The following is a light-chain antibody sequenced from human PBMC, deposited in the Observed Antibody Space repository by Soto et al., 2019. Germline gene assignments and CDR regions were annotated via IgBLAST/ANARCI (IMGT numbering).Light chain of an antibody. Sequence: EVVLTQSPGTLSLSPGERATLSCRASQSVRDNYLAWYQQKPGQAPGLLIYRASNRATGIPDRFSGSGSGTDFTLTISRLEPEDFVVYYCQQYGGSPATFGQGTRLEIK. J-gene: IGKJ5*01. CDR1: QSVRDNY. CDR3: QQYGGSPAT. CDR2: RAS. V-gene: IGKV3-20*01.